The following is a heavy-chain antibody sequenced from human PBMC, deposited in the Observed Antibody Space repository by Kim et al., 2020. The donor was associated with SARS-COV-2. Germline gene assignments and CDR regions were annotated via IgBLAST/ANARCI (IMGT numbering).Heavy chain of an antibody. CDR1: GYTFTSYY. D-gene: IGHD6-19*01. V-gene: IGHV1-46*01. Sequence: ASVKVSCKASGYTFTSYYMHWVRQAPGQGLEWMGIINPSGGSTNYAQKFQGRVTMTRDTPTSTVYMELSSLRSEDTAVFYCARDKGSGWSSFDYWGQGTLVTVSS. J-gene: IGHJ4*02. CDR2: INPSGGST. CDR3: ARDKGSGWSSFDY.